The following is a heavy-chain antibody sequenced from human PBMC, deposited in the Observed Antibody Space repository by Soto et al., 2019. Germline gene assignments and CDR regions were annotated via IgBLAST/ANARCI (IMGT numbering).Heavy chain of an antibody. V-gene: IGHV4-34*01. CDR2: INHSGST. J-gene: IGHJ4*02. CDR3: ARGAGVGVNTDY. Sequence: QVQLQQWGAGLLKPSETLSLTCAVYGGSFSGYYWSWIRQPPGKGLEWTGEINHSGSTNYNPSLKSRVTISVDTSKNQFSLKLSSVTAADTAVYYCARGAGVGVNTDYWGQGTLVTVSS. D-gene: IGHD2-2*01. CDR1: GGSFSGYY.